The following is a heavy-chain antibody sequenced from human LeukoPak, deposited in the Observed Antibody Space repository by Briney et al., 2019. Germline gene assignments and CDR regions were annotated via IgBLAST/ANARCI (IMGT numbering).Heavy chain of an antibody. D-gene: IGHD5-12*01. Sequence: SETLSLTCTVSGDSISIYFWSWIRQPAGKGLEWVGRVYTSGSTNYNPSLKNRVTMSVDTSKNQFSLKLTSVTAADTAVYYCSRRGYSGYDPAFDIWGQGTMVTVSS. CDR2: VYTSGST. CDR3: SRRGYSGYDPAFDI. CDR1: GDSISIYF. J-gene: IGHJ3*02. V-gene: IGHV4-4*07.